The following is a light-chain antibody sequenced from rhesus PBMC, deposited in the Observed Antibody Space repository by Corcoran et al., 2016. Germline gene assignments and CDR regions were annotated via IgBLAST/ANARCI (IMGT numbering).Light chain of an antibody. CDR2: AAS. CDR1: QGISNW. Sequence: DIQMTQSPSSLSASVGDRVTITCQASQGISNWLACYQQNPGDAPKLLIYAASSLQSGVPSRFSGSGAGTEFILTISRLQPEDFATYYGQQHNTNPLTCGGGTKVELK. J-gene: IGKJ4*01. V-gene: IGKV1-33*02. CDR3: QQHNTNPLT.